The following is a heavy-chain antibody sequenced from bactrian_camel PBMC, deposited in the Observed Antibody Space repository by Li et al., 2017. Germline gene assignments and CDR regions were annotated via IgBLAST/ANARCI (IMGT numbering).Heavy chain of an antibody. CDR1: EHTGS. CDR3: AADQCGTSVTDNVLAGFLLVAAGRTETDY. J-gene: IGHJ4*01. V-gene: IGHV3S53*01. Sequence: HVQLVESGGGSVQPRGSLRLSCAASEHTGSMAWFRQAPGKEREEVALIANDGTTRYPDAVTGRFTISEDNNTHTLYLQMNNLKPEDSGMYYCAADQCGTSVTDNVLAGFLLVAAGRTETDYWGRGTQVTVS. D-gene: IGHD7*01. CDR2: IANDGTT.